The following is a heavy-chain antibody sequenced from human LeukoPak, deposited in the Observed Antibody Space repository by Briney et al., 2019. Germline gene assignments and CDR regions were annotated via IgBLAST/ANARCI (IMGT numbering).Heavy chain of an antibody. V-gene: IGHV3-21*04. CDR3: AREASSIAARRFDY. D-gene: IGHD6-6*01. CDR1: GFTFSSYS. CDR2: ISSSSSYI. Sequence: PGGSLRLSCAASGFTFSSYSMNWVRQAPGKGLEWVSSISSSSSYIYYADSVKGRFTISRDNAKNSLYLQMNSLRAEDTAVYYCAREASSIAARRFDYWGQGTLVTVSS. J-gene: IGHJ4*02.